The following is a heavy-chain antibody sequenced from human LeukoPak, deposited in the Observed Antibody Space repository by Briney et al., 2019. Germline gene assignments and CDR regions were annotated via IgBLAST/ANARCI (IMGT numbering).Heavy chain of an antibody. V-gene: IGHV3-30*02. J-gene: IGHJ6*02. CDR1: GFTFSSYG. CDR2: IRYDGSNK. Sequence: GGSLRLSCAASGFTFSSYGMHWVRQAPGKGLEWVAFIRYDGSNKYYADSVKGRFTISRDNSKNTLYLQMNSLRAEDTAVYYCANRYYYGSGRTYGMDVWGQGTTVTVSS. CDR3: ANRYYYGSGRTYGMDV. D-gene: IGHD3-10*01.